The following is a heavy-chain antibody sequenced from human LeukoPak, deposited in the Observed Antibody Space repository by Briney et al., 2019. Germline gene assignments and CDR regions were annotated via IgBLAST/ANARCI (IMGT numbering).Heavy chain of an antibody. D-gene: IGHD4-17*01. J-gene: IGHJ5*02. CDR3: ARVANGDYGYNWFDP. CDR2: INPSGGST. V-gene: IGHV1-46*01. Sequence: GASVKVSCKASGGTFTSYYMHWVRQAPGQGLEWMGIINPSGGSTSYAQKFQGRVTMTRDTSTSTVYMELSSLRSEDTAVYYCARVANGDYGYNWFDPWGQGTLVTVSS. CDR1: GGTFTSYY.